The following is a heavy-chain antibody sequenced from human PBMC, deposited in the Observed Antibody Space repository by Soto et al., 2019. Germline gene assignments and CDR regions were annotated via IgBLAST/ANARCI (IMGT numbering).Heavy chain of an antibody. CDR3: VRQGIGNLHGLVDV. D-gene: IGHD1-1*01. CDR1: SGPSSSHN. CDR2: VYSTGGT. J-gene: IGHJ6*02. V-gene: IGHV4-59*08. Sequence: QVQLQQSGPGLVKPSETLSLTCSVSSGPSSSHNWGWIRQPPGRGLEWIGYVYSTGGTSYNPSLKSRVPISADTSTNPISLTLTSVTAAATAVYYCVRQGIGNLHGLVDVWGQGTTVSVSS.